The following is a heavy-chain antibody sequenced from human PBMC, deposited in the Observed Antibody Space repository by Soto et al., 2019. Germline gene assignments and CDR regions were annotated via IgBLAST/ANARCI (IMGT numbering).Heavy chain of an antibody. J-gene: IGHJ6*02. V-gene: IGHV4-34*01. Sequence: SETLSLTCAAYGGSFSGYYWSWIRQPPGKGLEWIGEINHSGSTNYNPSLKSRVTISVDTSKNQFSLKLSSVTAADTAVYYCARGDPVYYGSGSYYRALDVWGQGTTLT. D-gene: IGHD3-10*01. CDR2: INHSGST. CDR1: GGSFSGYY. CDR3: ARGDPVYYGSGSYYRALDV.